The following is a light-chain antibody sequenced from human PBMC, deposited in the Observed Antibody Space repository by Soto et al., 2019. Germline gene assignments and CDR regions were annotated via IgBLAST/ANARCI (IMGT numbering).Light chain of an antibody. CDR1: QSVSSSY. Sequence: EIVLTQSPGTLSLSPGERATLSCRASQSVSSSYLAWYQQKPGQAPRLLIYGASSRATGIPDRFSGSGSGTDFTLTISRLEPEDFAVYYCQPYGSSPRLTFGVGTKVEIK. CDR3: QPYGSSPRLT. CDR2: GAS. J-gene: IGKJ4*01. V-gene: IGKV3-20*01.